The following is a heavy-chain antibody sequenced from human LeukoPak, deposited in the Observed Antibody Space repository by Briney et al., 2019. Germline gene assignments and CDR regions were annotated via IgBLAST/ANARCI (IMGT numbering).Heavy chain of an antibody. CDR2: ISPSGSTI. V-gene: IGHV3-48*02. CDR1: GFSFSDYS. D-gene: IGHD4-17*01. J-gene: IGHJ4*02. CDR3: ARELMTTMTTVDD. Sequence: GGSLRLSCAASGFSFSDYSMNWVRQAPGKGLEWLSYISPSGSTIYYADSVRGRFTISRDNPKNPLYLQMSSLRDGDTAVYYCARELMTTMTTVDDWGQGTLVTVSS.